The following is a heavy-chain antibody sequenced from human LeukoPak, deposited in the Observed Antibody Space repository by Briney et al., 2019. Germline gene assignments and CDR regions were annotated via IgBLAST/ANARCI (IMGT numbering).Heavy chain of an antibody. V-gene: IGHV3-9*01. D-gene: IGHD4-17*01. J-gene: IGHJ4*02. Sequence: GGSLRLSCAASGFTFDDYAMHWVRQAPGKGLEWVSGISWNSGSIGYADSVKGRFTISRDNAKNSLYLQMNSLRAEDTALYYCAKDQTTTVTTPDYWGQGTLVTVSS. CDR1: GFTFDDYA. CDR2: ISWNSGSI. CDR3: AKDQTTTVTTPDY.